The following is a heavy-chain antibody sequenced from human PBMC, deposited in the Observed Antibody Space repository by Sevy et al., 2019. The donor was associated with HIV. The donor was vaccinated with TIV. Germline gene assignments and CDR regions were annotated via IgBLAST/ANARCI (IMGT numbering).Heavy chain of an antibody. J-gene: IGHJ3*02. CDR2: ISFSSNYI. Sequence: GGSLRLSCAASGFTFSSSSMNWVRQAPGKGLEWVSSISFSSNYIYYADSVKGRFTISRDNAKNSLFLQMNSLRAEDTAVYYCARGETWDAFDIWGQGTMVTVSS. V-gene: IGHV3-21*01. CDR3: ARGETWDAFDI. CDR1: GFTFSSSS.